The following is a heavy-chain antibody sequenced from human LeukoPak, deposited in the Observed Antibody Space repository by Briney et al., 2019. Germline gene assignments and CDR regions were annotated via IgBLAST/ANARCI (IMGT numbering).Heavy chain of an antibody. D-gene: IGHD3-16*01. J-gene: IGHJ6*03. CDR1: GYTFTNYG. CDR2: ISVYNGNT. Sequence: ASVKVSCKASGYTFTNYGISWVRQAPGQGLEWMGWISVYNGNTNYAQKLQGRVTMTTDTSTSTAYMELRSLRSDDTAMYYCAREKIGTGTVLGKDYYYMDVWGKGTTVTVSS. CDR3: AREKIGTGTVLGKDYYYMDV. V-gene: IGHV1-18*01.